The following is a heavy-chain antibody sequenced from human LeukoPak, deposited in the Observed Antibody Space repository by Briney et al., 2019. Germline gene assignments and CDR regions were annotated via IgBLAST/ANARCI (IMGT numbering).Heavy chain of an antibody. V-gene: IGHV3-21*04. CDR2: ITSSSSYI. D-gene: IGHD3-22*01. J-gene: IGHJ4*02. CDR3: AAEDYYDSSRTFDY. CDR1: GFTFGSSA. Sequence: PGGSLRLSCAASGFTFGSSAISWVRQAPGKGLEWVSSITSSSSYIYYADSVKGRFTISRDNAKNSLYLQMNSLRAEDTAVYYCAAEDYYDSSRTFDYWGQGTLVTVSS.